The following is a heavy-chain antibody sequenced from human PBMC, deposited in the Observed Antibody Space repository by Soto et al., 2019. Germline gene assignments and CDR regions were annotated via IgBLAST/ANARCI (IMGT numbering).Heavy chain of an antibody. Sequence: TSETLSLTCTVSVGSISSGGYYWSWIRQHPGKGLEWIGEINHSGSTNYNPSLKSRVTISVDTSKNQFSLKLSSVTAADTAVYYCARDWRTGGAFDIWGQGTMVT. CDR2: INHSGST. CDR1: VGSISSGGYY. CDR3: ARDWRTGGAFDI. D-gene: IGHD2-8*02. V-gene: IGHV4-31*03. J-gene: IGHJ3*02.